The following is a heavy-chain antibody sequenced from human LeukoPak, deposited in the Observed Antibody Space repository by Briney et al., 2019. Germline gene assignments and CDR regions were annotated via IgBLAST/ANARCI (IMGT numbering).Heavy chain of an antibody. D-gene: IGHD6-19*01. V-gene: IGHV3-23*01. CDR3: ARANSVAVGYSFAY. Sequence: PGGSLRLSCAASGFTFSSYAMTWVRQAPGKGLEWVSIIHTGGSTYYADSVKGRFTISRDNSKNALYLRMNSLRGEDTAVYYCARANSVAVGYSFAYWGQGTLVTVSS. J-gene: IGHJ4*02. CDR1: GFTFSSYA. CDR2: IHTGGST.